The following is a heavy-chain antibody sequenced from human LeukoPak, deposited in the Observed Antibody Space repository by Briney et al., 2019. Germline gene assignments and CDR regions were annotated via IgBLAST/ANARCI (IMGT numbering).Heavy chain of an antibody. J-gene: IGHJ6*03. CDR1: GFIFSTSW. D-gene: IGHD2-2*01. CDR2: IKEDGSQK. V-gene: IGHV3-7*01. CDR3: ARDLRPGYCSSTSCYYYYYMDV. Sequence: GGSLRLSCAASGFIFSTSWMSWVRQAPGKGLEWVANIKEDGSQKHYVDSVKGRFTISRDNAKNSLYLQMNSLRAEDTAVYYCARDLRPGYCSSTSCYYYYYMDVWGKGTTVTISS.